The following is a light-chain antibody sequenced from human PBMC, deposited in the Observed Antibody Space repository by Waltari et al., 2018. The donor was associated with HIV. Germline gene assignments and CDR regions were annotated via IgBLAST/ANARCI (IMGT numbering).Light chain of an antibody. V-gene: IGKV2-28*01. CDR2: LGS. CDR3: MEALQTPFT. J-gene: IGKJ2*01. Sequence: IVLTQSPLSLPVTPGEPASISCRSTQSLLYTHEENYLDRYLQKPGQSPQLLIYLGSNRASGVPDRFSGSGSGTDFTLKISRVEAEDVGVYYCMEALQTPFTFGQGTKLEIK. CDR1: QSLLYTHEENY.